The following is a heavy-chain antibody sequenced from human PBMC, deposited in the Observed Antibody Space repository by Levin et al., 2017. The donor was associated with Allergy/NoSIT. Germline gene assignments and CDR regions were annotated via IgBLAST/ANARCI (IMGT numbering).Heavy chain of an antibody. CDR3: ARRNKQGPGTGVFDF. CDR2: IYYFGST. CDR1: GGSISTSSFY. D-gene: IGHD1-1*01. Sequence: GSLRLSCTVSGGSISTSSFYWAWIRQPPGKGLEWIGSIYYFGSTYYNPSLKSRVALSVDTSKNQFSLNLTSVTAADTAVYYCARRNKQGPGTGVFDFWGLGTLAIVSS. J-gene: IGHJ3*01. V-gene: IGHV4-39*01.